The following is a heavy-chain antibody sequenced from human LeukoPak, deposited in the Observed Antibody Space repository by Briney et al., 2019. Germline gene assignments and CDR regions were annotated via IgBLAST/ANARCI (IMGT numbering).Heavy chain of an antibody. V-gene: IGHV4-34*01. CDR1: GGSFSGYY. D-gene: IGHD3-22*01. CDR2: INHSGST. Sequence: PETLSLTCAVYGGSFSGYYWSWIRQPPGKGLEWIGEINHSGSTNYNPSLKSRVTISVDTSKNQFSLKLSSVTAADTAVYYCARGDYSSPFDYWGQGTLVTVSS. J-gene: IGHJ4*02. CDR3: ARGDYSSPFDY.